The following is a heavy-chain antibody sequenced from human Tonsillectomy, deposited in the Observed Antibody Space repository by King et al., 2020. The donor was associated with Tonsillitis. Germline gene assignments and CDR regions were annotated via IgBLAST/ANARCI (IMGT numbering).Heavy chain of an antibody. CDR1: GGSISSSSYY. CDR3: APQTSGYSSSCYLLNWYFDL. CDR2: IYYSGST. V-gene: IGHV4-39*07. D-gene: IGHD6-13*01. Sequence: QLQESGPGLVKPSETLSLTCTVSGGSISSSSYYWGWIRQPPGKGLEWIGSIYYSGSTYYNPSLKSRVTISVDTSKNQFSLKLSSVTAADTAVYYCAPQTSGYSSSCYLLNWYFDLWGRGTLVTVSS. J-gene: IGHJ2*01.